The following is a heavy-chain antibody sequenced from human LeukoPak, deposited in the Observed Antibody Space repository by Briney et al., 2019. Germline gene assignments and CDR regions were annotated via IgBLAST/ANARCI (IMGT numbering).Heavy chain of an antibody. D-gene: IGHD3-16*02. CDR1: GFTFSSYG. CDR3: ANGRGSYRYTCFDY. V-gene: IGHV3-23*01. J-gene: IGHJ4*02. CDR2: ISGSGGST. Sequence: GGSLRLSCAASGFTFSSYGMSWVRQAPGKGLEWVSAISGSGGSTYYADSVKGRFTISRDNSKNTLYLQMNRLRAEDTAVYYCANGRGSYRYTCFDYWGQGTLVTVSS.